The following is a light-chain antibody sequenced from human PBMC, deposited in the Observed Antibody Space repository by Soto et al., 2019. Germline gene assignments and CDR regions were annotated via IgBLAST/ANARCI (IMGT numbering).Light chain of an antibody. CDR2: GNN. V-gene: IGLV1-40*01. J-gene: IGLJ3*02. Sequence: QSVLTQPPSVSGAPGQSVTISCTGSSSNIGAGYDVHWYQQLPGTAPKLLIYGNNNRPSGLPDRFSGSKSGTSASLAITGLQAEDEADYYCQSYDSSLNGWVFGGGTKLTVL. CDR1: SSNIGAGYD. CDR3: QSYDSSLNGWV.